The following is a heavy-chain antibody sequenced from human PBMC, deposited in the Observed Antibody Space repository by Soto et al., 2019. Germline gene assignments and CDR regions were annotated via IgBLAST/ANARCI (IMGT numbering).Heavy chain of an antibody. J-gene: IGHJ4*02. CDR1: GFTFSSYG. Sequence: QVQLVESGGGVVQPGRSLRLSCAASGFTFSSYGMHWVRQAPGKGLEWVAVISYDGSNKYYADSVKGRFTISRDNSKNXQYLQMTSLRAEDTAVYYCAKDHALYYDSSVYYFDYWGQGTLVTVSS. V-gene: IGHV3-30*18. CDR2: ISYDGSNK. D-gene: IGHD3-22*01. CDR3: AKDHALYYDSSVYYFDY.